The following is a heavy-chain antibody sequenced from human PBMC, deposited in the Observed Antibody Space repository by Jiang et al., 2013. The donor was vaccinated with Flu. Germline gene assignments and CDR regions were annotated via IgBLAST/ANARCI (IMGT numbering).Heavy chain of an antibody. CDR3: APQAGVAAPCFY. Sequence: AASGFTFSNYAMSWVRQSPGKGLEWVSAISGSGGSTYYADSVKGRFTISRDNSKNTLYLQMNSLRAEDTAVYYCAPQAGVAAPCFYWGQGTLVTVSS. J-gene: IGHJ4*02. D-gene: IGHD2-15*01. V-gene: IGHV3-23*01. CDR1: GFTFSNYA. CDR2: ISGSGGST.